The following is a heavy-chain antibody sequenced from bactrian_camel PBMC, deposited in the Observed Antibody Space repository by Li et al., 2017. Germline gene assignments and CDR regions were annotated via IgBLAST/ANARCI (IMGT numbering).Heavy chain of an antibody. CDR1: GFTFTRYY. D-gene: IGHD2*01. Sequence: VQLVESGGGLVQPGGSLRLSCACSGFTFTRYYMTWVRQAPGKGLEWVSSIDVDGIRTFYADSVKGRFVISRDSAKTTLYLQMNSLKPEDTAVYYCVRDYGGIWGGPLFGYWGQGTQVTVS. CDR3: VRDYGGIWGGPLFGY. V-gene: IGHV3-2*01. CDR2: IDVDGIRT. J-gene: IGHJ6*01.